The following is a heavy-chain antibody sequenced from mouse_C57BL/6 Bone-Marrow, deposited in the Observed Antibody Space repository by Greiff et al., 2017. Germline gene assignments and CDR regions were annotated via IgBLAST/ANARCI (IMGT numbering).Heavy chain of an antibody. Sequence: QVQLQESGAELVKPGASVKLSCKASGYTFTEYTIHWVKQRSGQGLEWIGWFYPGSGSIKYNEKFKDKATLTADKSSSTVYMALSRLTSEDSAVYCCARHPYYDYDLYYAMDYWGQGTSVTVSS. D-gene: IGHD2-4*01. V-gene: IGHV1-62-2*01. CDR2: FYPGSGSI. CDR3: ARHPYYDYDLYYAMDY. CDR1: GYTFTEYT. J-gene: IGHJ4*01.